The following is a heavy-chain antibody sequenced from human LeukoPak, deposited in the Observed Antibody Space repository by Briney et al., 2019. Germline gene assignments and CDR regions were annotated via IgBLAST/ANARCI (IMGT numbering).Heavy chain of an antibody. V-gene: IGHV1-24*01. CDR2: FDPEDGET. D-gene: IGHD5-18*01. CDR3: ATTLGYSYGFDY. CDR1: GYTLIELS. J-gene: IGHJ4*02. Sequence: ASVKVSCKVSGYTLIELSMHWVRQAPGKGLEWMGGFDPEDGETIYAQKFQGRVTMTEDTSTDTAYMELSSLRSEDAAVYYCATTLGYSYGFDYWGQGTLVTVSS.